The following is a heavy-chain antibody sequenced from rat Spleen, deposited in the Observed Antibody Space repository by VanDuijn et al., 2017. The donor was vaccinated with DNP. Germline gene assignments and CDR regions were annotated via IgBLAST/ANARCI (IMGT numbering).Heavy chain of an antibody. CDR2: ISHAGGNT. CDR3: ARHIWTGYYFDY. J-gene: IGHJ2*01. Sequence: EVQLVESGGGLVQPGRSLKLSCAASGFTFSDYYMAWVRQAPTKGLEWVAYISHAGGNTYYGDSVKGRFTISRDNAKSTLYLQMNSLRSEDMATYYCARHIWTGYYFDYWGQGVMVTVSS. D-gene: IGHD5-1*01. V-gene: IGHV5-22*01. CDR1: GFTFSDYY.